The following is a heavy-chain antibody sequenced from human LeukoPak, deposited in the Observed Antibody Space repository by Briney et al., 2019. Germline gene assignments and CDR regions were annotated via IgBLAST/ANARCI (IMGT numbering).Heavy chain of an antibody. V-gene: IGHV3-30*02. CDR3: AKGQPPYCTSDTCHRFDWFDP. D-gene: IGHD2-8*02. Sequence: GGSLRLSCAASGFIFSSYGMHWVRQAPGKGLEWVAFIRYDGSNKYYADSVKGRFTISRDNSKNTLYLQMNSLRAEDTATYYCAKGQPPYCTSDTCHRFDWFDPWGQGTLVTVSS. CDR2: IRYDGSNK. J-gene: IGHJ5*02. CDR1: GFIFSSYG.